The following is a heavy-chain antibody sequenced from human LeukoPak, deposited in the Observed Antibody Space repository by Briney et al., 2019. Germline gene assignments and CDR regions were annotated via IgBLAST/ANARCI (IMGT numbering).Heavy chain of an antibody. CDR3: AKGVWTDYTITHFDY. CDR1: GFTFSNYA. Sequence: PGGSLRLSCATSGFTFSNYAMSWVRQAPGKGLEWVSAITGSGGITYYADSVKGRFTLSRDNSKNTLYLQMNSLRAEDTAVYYCAKGVWTDYTITHFDYWGQGTLVTVSS. V-gene: IGHV3-23*01. J-gene: IGHJ4*02. CDR2: ITGSGGIT. D-gene: IGHD3/OR15-3a*01.